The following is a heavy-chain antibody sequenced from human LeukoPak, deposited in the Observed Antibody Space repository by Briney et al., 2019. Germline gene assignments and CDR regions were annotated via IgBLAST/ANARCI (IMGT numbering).Heavy chain of an antibody. CDR2: IYYSGST. CDR3: ARRTGYSYYFDY. CDR1: GGSISSYY. J-gene: IGHJ4*02. Sequence: SETLSLTCTVSGGSISSYYWSWIRQPPGKGLEWIGYIYYSGSTNYNPSLKSRVTISVDTSKNQFSLKLSSVTAADTAVYYCARRTGYSYYFDYWGQGTLVTVSS. D-gene: IGHD3/OR15-3a*01. V-gene: IGHV4-59*01.